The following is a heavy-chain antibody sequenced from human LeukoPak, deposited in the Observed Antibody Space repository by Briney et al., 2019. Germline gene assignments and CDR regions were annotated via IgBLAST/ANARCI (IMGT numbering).Heavy chain of an antibody. D-gene: IGHD3-22*01. Sequence: SETLSLTCTVSGGSISSYYWSWIRQPPGKGLEWIGYIYHSGSTNYNPSLKSRVTISVDTSKNQFSLKLSSVTAADTAVYYCARDDSSGYLTNWGQGTLVTVSS. J-gene: IGHJ4*02. CDR2: IYHSGST. CDR3: ARDDSSGYLTN. CDR1: GGSISSYY. V-gene: IGHV4-59*01.